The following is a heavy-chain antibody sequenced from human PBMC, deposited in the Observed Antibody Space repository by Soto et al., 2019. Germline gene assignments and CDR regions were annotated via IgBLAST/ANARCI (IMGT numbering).Heavy chain of an antibody. V-gene: IGHV3-30-3*01. CDR2: ISYDGSNK. J-gene: IGHJ6*02. CDR3: ARGMYYYDSSVYRYYYYGMDV. CDR1: GFTFSSYA. Sequence: SGGSLRLSCAASGFTFSSYAMHWVRQAPGKGLGWVAVISYDGSNKYYADSVKGRFTISRDNSKNTLYLQMNSLRAEDTAVYYCARGMYYYDSSVYRYYYYGMDVWGQGTTVTVSS. D-gene: IGHD3-22*01.